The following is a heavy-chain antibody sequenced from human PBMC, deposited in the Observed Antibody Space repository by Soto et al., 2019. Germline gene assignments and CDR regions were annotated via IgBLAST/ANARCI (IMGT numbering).Heavy chain of an antibody. D-gene: IGHD2-21*02. Sequence: QVHLVQSGAEVKKPGASVKVPCKTSGYTFTRYGISWVRKAPGQGLEWMGWISGYDGRTNFAQKVQDRVTMTTDTSTNTVYMELRSLRSDDTAVYYCAREGDVPYYYY. CDR3: AREGDVPYYYY. CDR1: GYTFTRYG. J-gene: IGHJ6*01. CDR2: ISGYDGRT. V-gene: IGHV1-18*01.